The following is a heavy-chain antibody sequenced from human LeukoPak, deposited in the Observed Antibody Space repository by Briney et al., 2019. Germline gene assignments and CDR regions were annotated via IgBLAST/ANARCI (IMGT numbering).Heavy chain of an antibody. CDR3: ARDSDTVTTDVFDY. CDR1: GFTFSSYW. D-gene: IGHD4-11*01. V-gene: IGHV3-7*03. J-gene: IGHJ4*02. CDR2: IKQDGSEK. Sequence: GGSLRLSCAASGFTFSSYWMSWVRQAPGKGLEWVANIKQDGSEKYYVDSVKGRFTISRDNAKNSLYLQMNSLRAEDTAVYYCARDSDTVTTDVFDYWGQGTLVTVSS.